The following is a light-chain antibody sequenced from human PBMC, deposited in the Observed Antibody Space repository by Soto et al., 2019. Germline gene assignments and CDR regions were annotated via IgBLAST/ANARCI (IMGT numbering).Light chain of an antibody. CDR3: MQGLQTPSYT. Sequence: DIVMTQSPLSLPVTPGEPASISCRSSQSLLHINGYNYLDWYLQKPGQSPQLLIYLTSKRASGVSDRFSGSGSGTDFTLRITRVEAEDVGVDYCMQGLQTPSYTFGQGTKLEIK. V-gene: IGKV2-28*01. J-gene: IGKJ2*01. CDR1: QSLLHINGYNY. CDR2: LTS.